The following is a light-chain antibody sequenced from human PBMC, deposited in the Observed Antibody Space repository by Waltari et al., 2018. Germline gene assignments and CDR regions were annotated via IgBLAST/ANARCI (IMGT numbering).Light chain of an antibody. J-gene: IGLJ3*02. CDR1: SSDVGNFLL. V-gene: IGLV2-23*01. CDR2: EGN. Sequence: QSALTQPASVSGSPGQSISISCTGSSSDVGNFLLLSWYQQHPGKVPKVIIYEGNKRPSGLSDRFSGSKSGNTASLTISGLQPDDEADYYCCSYVGGTSWVFGGGTKLTVL. CDR3: CSYVGGTSWV.